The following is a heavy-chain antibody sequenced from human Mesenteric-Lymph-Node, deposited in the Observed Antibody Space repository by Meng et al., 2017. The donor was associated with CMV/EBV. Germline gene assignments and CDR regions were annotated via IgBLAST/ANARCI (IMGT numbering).Heavy chain of an antibody. CDR3: ARHQRWLKSEGGFNY. V-gene: IGHV4-34*01. CDR2: INHSGST. CDR1: CGAFGGYY. J-gene: IGHJ4*02. Sequence: VQLLHGRTRLLTPSETLAPTRAFYCGAFGGYYWSWIRQPPGKGLEWIGEINHSGSTNNNPSLKSRVTISVDTSKNQFSLKLSSVTAADTAVYYCARHQRWLKSEGGFNYWGQGTLVTVSS. D-gene: IGHD4-23*01.